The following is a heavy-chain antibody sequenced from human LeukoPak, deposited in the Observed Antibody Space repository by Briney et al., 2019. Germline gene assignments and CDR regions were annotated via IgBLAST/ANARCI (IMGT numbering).Heavy chain of an antibody. CDR1: GGSISSGSYS. V-gene: IGHV4-61*02. J-gene: IGHJ5*02. CDR3: AREVIAAHNWFDP. Sequence: KSSETLSLTCTVSGGSISSGSYSWSWIRQPAGKGLEWIGRFYTSGSTNYNPSLKSRVAISVDTSKNQFSLKLSSVTAADTAVYYCAREVIAAHNWFDPWGQGTLVTVSS. CDR2: FYTSGST. D-gene: IGHD6-6*01.